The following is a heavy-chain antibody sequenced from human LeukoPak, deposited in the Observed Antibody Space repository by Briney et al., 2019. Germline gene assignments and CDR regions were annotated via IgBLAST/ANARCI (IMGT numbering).Heavy chain of an antibody. D-gene: IGHD3-22*01. CDR3: ARSFSPNYYDLLDY. CDR1: GGSISTYY. CDR2: IYYSGST. V-gene: IGHV4-59*01. Sequence: SETLSLTCTVSGGSISTYYWSWIRQPPGKGLEWIGYIYYSGSTNYNPSLKSRVTISLDTSKNQFSLKLNSVTAADTAMYYCARSFSPNYYDLLDYWGQGTLVTVPS. J-gene: IGHJ4*02.